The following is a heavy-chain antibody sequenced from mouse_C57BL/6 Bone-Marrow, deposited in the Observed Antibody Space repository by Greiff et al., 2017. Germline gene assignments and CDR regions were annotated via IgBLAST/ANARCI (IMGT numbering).Heavy chain of an antibody. CDR1: GYTFTSYW. CDR3: ARGLTGTSYFDD. Sequence: QVQLQQPGAELVRPGSSVKLSCKASGYTFTSYWMHWVKQRPIQGLEWIGNIDPSDSETHYNQKFKDKATLTVDKSSSTAYMQLSSLTSEDSAVYYCARGLTGTSYFDDWGQGTTLTVSS. V-gene: IGHV1-52*01. D-gene: IGHD4-1*01. J-gene: IGHJ2*01. CDR2: IDPSDSET.